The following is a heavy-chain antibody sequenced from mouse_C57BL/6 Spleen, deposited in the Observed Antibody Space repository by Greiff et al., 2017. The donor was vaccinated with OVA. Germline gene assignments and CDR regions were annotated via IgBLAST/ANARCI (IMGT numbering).Heavy chain of an antibody. CDR1: GYTFTSYC. Sequence: QVQLQQPGAELVKPGASVTMSCKASGYTFTSYCITWVKQRPGQGLEWIGDIYPGSGSTNYNEKFKSKATLTVDTSSSTAYLQLSSLTTDAAAVYNCSRGRYFDVWGTGTTLTVSS. J-gene: IGHJ1*03. V-gene: IGHV1-55*01. CDR3: SRGRYFDV. CDR2: IYPGSGST.